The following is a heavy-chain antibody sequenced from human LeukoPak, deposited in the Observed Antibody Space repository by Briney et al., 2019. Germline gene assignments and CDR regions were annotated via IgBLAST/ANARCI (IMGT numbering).Heavy chain of an antibody. CDR2: MNPNSGNT. D-gene: IGHD6-13*01. V-gene: IGHV1-8*03. CDR1: GYTFTSYD. CDR3: ARLKRGIGAAGTSLRGWFDP. J-gene: IGHJ5*02. Sequence: ASVTVSCKASGYTFTSYDINWVRQATGQGLEWIGWMNPNSGNTGYAQKFQGRVTITRNTSISTAYMELSSLRSEDTAVYYCARLKRGIGAAGTSLRGWFDPWGQGTLVTVSS.